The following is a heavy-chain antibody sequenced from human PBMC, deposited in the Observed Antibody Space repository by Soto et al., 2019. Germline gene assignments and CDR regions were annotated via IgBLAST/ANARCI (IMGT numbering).Heavy chain of an antibody. CDR2: IYWDDDK. D-gene: IGHD4-17*01. CDR3: AHAFSYGEMRY. V-gene: IGHV2-5*02. CDR1: GFSLSTRGVG. Sequence: QITLKESGLTLVKPTQTLMMTCSFSGFSLSTRGVGVGWIRQAPGKALEWLAVIYWDDDKRYSPSLQSRLTTTRATSKNQLVLTMTNMDPVDTGTYYCAHAFSYGEMRYWGQGTLFTVSS. J-gene: IGHJ4*02.